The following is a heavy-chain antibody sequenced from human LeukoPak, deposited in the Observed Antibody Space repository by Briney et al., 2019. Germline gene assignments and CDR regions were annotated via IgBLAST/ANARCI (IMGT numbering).Heavy chain of an antibody. Sequence: ASVKVSCKASGSTFTGYYMHWVRQAPGRGLEWMGWINPNSGGTNYAQKFQGRVTMTRDTSITTAYMELTSLRSDDTAVYYCARDLFYSVSGTYYNVGRVFNYWGQGTLVTVSS. J-gene: IGHJ4*02. D-gene: IGHD3-10*01. V-gene: IGHV1-2*02. CDR2: INPNSGGT. CDR3: ARDLFYSVSGTYYNVGRVFNY. CDR1: GSTFTGYY.